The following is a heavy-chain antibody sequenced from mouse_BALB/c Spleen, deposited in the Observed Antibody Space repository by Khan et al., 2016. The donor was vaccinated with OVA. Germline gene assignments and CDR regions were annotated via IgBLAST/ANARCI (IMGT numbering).Heavy chain of an antibody. J-gene: IGHJ3*01. CDR3: ARGNYYGSTSWFGY. CDR2: ILPGSNSS. D-gene: IGHD1-1*01. CDR1: GYTFSSYW. V-gene: IGHV1-9*01. Sequence: QVQLQQSGAELMKPGASVKISCKATGYTFSSYWIEWVKQRPGHGLEWMEEILPGSNSSNYNERFKGKATITADTSSNPAYMQLSSLTSEDAAIYYCARGNYYGSTSWFGYWGQGTLVTVSA.